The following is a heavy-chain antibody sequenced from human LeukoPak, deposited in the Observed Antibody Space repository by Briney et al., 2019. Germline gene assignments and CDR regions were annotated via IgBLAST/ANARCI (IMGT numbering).Heavy chain of an antibody. V-gene: IGHV3-30*01. CDR1: GFTFSSYA. D-gene: IGHD3-22*01. CDR3: ASDSSGAGRDYMDV. J-gene: IGHJ6*03. CDR2: ISYDGSNK. Sequence: PGRSLRLSCAASGFTFSSYAMHWVRQAPGKGLEWVAVISYDGSNKYYADSVKGRFTISRDNSKNTLYLQMNSLRAEDTAVYYCASDSSGAGRDYMDVWGKGTTVTVSS.